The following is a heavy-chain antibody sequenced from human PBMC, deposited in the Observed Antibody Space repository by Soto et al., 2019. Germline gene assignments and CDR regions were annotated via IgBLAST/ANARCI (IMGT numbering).Heavy chain of an antibody. CDR2: LNPKSGMT. Sequence: QVQLVQSGPEVKKPGASVKVSCKASGYTFTTYDFNWVRQAPGQGLEWRGWLNPKSGMTGSAQKFQGRVTMTRDSPISTVYMELSSLRSEDTAVYYCARVAGSPDYWGQGTLVTVSS. CDR3: ARVAGSPDY. V-gene: IGHV1-8*01. J-gene: IGHJ4*02. CDR1: GYTFTTYD. D-gene: IGHD1-26*01.